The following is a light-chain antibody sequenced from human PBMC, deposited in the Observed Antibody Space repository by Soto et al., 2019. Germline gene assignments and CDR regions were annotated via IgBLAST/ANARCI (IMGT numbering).Light chain of an antibody. CDR1: QSLSGNY. Sequence: TVLSQSPGTLSLSQGQRATLSCRASQSLSGNYLAWYQQKPGQAPRVLIYRASIRATGISDRFSGSGSGTDFTLTISRLEPEDFAVYYCQHYGASPWTFGQGTKVDVK. CDR2: RAS. J-gene: IGKJ1*01. V-gene: IGKV3-20*01. CDR3: QHYGASPWT.